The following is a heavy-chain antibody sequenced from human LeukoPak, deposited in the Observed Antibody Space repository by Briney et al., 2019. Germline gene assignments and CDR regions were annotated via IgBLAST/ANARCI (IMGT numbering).Heavy chain of an antibody. V-gene: IGHV3-48*03. J-gene: IGHJ3*02. Sequence: GGSLRLSCAASGFTFSSYEMNWVRQAPGKGLEWLSYMSSSGTTTYYADSVKGRFTISRDNAMSSLNLQMNSLRGEDTATYYCARNFAEAFDIWGQGTMVTVSS. CDR2: MSSSGTTT. CDR1: GFTFSSYE. CDR3: ARNFAEAFDI.